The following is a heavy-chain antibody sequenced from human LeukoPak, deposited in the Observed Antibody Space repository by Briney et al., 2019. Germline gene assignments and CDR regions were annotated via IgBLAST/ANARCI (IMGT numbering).Heavy chain of an antibody. CDR1: GGSFSGYC. D-gene: IGHD3-3*01. J-gene: IGHJ5*02. V-gene: IGHV4-34*01. CDR2: INHSGST. CDR3: ARDGSSIFGLVIIRRSWFDP. Sequence: SETLSLTCAVYGGSFSGYCWSWIRQPPGKGLDWIGEINHSGSTNYNPSLTSRVTISVETSKNQFYLKLSSLTAADTAVYYCARDGSSIFGLVIIRRSWFDPWGEGTLVTVSS.